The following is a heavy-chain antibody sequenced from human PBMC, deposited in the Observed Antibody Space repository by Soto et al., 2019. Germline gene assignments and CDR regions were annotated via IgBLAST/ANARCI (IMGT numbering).Heavy chain of an antibody. CDR1: GDTFNFYS. D-gene: IGHD3-10*01. J-gene: IGHJ4*02. Sequence: QVQLVQSGSGVKRPGSPVKVSCKTSGDTFNFYSINWVRQAPGLGLEWMGRVNPIVSMSNYAQKFQGRVTMTADKSTSTAYMELSSLRSEDTAIYYCASSYGSGYPAFDYWGQGALVTVSS. CDR3: ASSYGSGYPAFDY. V-gene: IGHV1-69*02. CDR2: VNPIVSMS.